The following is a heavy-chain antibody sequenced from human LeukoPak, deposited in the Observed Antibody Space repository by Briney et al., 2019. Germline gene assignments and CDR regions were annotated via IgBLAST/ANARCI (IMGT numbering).Heavy chain of an antibody. V-gene: IGHV4-61*01. CDR2: IYNGVNT. CDR3: ARAPGYSSSSGGLDP. Sequence: SETLSLTCTVSGASVSSASYWTWIRQPPGKGVEWIAHIYNGVNTNYNPSLKSRVTISVDTSKNQFSLRLSSVTAADTAVYYCARAPGYSSSSGGLDPWGQGTLVTVSS. D-gene: IGHD6-6*01. CDR1: GASVSSASY. J-gene: IGHJ5*02.